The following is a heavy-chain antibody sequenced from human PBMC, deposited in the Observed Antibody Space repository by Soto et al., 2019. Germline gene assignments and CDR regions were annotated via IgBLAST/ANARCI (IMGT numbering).Heavy chain of an antibody. V-gene: IGHV3-23*01. CDR2: ITGRGDST. J-gene: IGHJ6*02. D-gene: IGHD4-4*01. CDR1: GFPFSDHA. CDR3: AREIDSNYDGMDV. Sequence: GGSLRLSCAASGFPFSDHAMHWVRQTPGKGLEWVSAITGRGDSTYYADSVKGRFTISKDNSKETVYLQMNSLRAEDTGVYYCAREIDSNYDGMDVWGQGTTVTVSS.